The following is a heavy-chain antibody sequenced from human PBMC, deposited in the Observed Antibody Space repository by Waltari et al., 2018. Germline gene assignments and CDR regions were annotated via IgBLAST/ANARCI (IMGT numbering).Heavy chain of an antibody. CDR3: ARGPYGSGIVYYFDY. D-gene: IGHD3-10*01. Sequence: QVQLVQSGAEVKKPGASVKVSCKASGYTFTSYYMHWVRQAPGQGLEWMGIINPSGGRTSYAQKFQGRVTMTRDTSTSTVYMELSSLRSEDTAVYYCARGPYGSGIVYYFDYWGQGTLVTVSS. CDR2: INPSGGRT. J-gene: IGHJ4*02. V-gene: IGHV1-46*01. CDR1: GYTFTSYY.